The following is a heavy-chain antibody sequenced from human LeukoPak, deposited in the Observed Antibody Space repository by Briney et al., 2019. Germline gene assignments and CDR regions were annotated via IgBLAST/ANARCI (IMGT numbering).Heavy chain of an antibody. Sequence: PGGSLRLSCAASGIIFSSYGMYWVRQAPGKGLEWVAVILLEGNNTYYADSVKGRLTLSRDNSKNTLYLQMNSLRAEDTAVYYCGNAGRDRSSTISCGMDVWRERTKVTVSS. D-gene: IGHD2-2*01. CDR2: ILLEGNNT. J-gene: IGHJ6*04. V-gene: IGHV3-30*18. CDR1: GIIFSSYG. CDR3: GNAGRDRSSTISCGMDV.